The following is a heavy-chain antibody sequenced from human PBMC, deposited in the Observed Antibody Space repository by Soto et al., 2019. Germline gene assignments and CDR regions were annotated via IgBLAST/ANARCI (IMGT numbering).Heavy chain of an antibody. CDR1: GGSISSSSYY. V-gene: IGHV4-39*01. CDR2: IYYSGST. D-gene: IGHD3-22*01. Sequence: SETLSLTCTVSGGSISSSSYYWGWIRQPPGKGLEWIGSIYYSGSTYYNPSLKSRVTISVDTSKNQFSLKLSSVTAADTAVYYCARVRSFGDYYDSSGGGRGVGAQGTRFSV. J-gene: IGHJ6*02. CDR3: ARVRSFGDYYDSSGGGRGV.